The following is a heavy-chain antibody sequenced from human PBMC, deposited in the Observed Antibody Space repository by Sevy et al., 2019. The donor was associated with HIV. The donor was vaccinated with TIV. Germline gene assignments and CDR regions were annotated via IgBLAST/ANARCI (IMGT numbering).Heavy chain of an antibody. CDR1: GFTFSSYA. D-gene: IGHD6-6*01. Sequence: GESLKISCADSGFTFSSYAMHWVRQAPGKGLEWVAVMSYDGTNEYYADSVKGRFTISRDNSKNTLFLQMNSLRTDDTAVYYCARGLAALPGYYYGMDVWGQGTTVTVSS. CDR3: ARGLAALPGYYYGMDV. CDR2: MSYDGTNE. J-gene: IGHJ6*02. V-gene: IGHV3-30*04.